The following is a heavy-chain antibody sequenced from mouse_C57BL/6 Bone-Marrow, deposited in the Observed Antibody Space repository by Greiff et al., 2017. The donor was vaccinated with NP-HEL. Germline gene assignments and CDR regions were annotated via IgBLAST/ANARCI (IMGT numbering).Heavy chain of an antibody. CDR3: ARDGDYGAGFAY. J-gene: IGHJ3*01. V-gene: IGHV5-16*01. Sequence: EVKLMESEGGLVQPGSSMKLSCTASGFTFSDYYMAWVRQVPEKGLEWVANINYDGSSTYYLDSLKSRFIISRDNAKNILYLQMSSLKSEDTATYYCARDGDYGAGFAYWGQGTLVTVSA. CDR1: GFTFSDYY. CDR2: INYDGSST. D-gene: IGHD2-4*01.